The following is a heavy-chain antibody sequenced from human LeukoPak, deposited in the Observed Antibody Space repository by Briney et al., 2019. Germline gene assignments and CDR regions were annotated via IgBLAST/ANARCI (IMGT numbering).Heavy chain of an antibody. J-gene: IGHJ1*01. CDR2: INPNSGGT. D-gene: IGHD1-26*01. CDR3: ARGLSGSYYSGEYFQH. Sequence: ASVKVSCKASGYTFTGYYMHWLRQAPGQGLEWMGWINPNSGGTNYAQKFQGRVTMTRDTSISTAYMELSRLRSDDTAVYYCARGLSGSYYSGEYFQHWGQGTLVTVSS. V-gene: IGHV1-2*02. CDR1: GYTFTGYY.